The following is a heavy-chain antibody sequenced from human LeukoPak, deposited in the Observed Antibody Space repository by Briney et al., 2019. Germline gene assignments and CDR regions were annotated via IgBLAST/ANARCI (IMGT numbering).Heavy chain of an antibody. V-gene: IGHV3-30*18. CDR1: GFTFSSYG. J-gene: IGHJ4*02. Sequence: GGSLRLSCAASGFTFSSYGMHWVRQAPGKGLEWVAVISYDGSNKNYADSVKGRFTISRDNSKNTLYLQMNSLRAEDTAVYYCAKGHGSRTGDFEYWGQGTLVTVSS. CDR2: ISYDGSNK. CDR3: AKGHGSRTGDFEY. D-gene: IGHD3-10*01.